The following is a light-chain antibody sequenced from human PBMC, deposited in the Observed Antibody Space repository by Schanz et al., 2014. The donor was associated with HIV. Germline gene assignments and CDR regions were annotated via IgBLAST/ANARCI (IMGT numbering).Light chain of an antibody. CDR1: RSDVGSYNL. CDR2: EVS. Sequence: QSALTQPASVSGSPGQSITISCTGTRSDVGSYNLVSWYQQHPGKAPKLMIYEVSKRPSGVPDRFSGSKSGNTASLTVSGLQAEDEADYYCSSYAGSNNLGVFGTGTKLTVL. J-gene: IGLJ1*01. CDR3: SSYAGSNNLGV. V-gene: IGLV2-8*01.